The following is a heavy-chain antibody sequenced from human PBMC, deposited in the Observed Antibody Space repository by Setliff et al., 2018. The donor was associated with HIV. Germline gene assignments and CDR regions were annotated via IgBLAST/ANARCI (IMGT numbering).Heavy chain of an antibody. CDR2: IIPIFGTA. J-gene: IGHJ6*03. V-gene: IGHV1-69*06. CDR1: GGTFSSYA. CDR3: ARDPGEGGGGFLEWTIGYYYYIDV. D-gene: IGHD3-3*01. Sequence: GASVKVSCKASGGTFSSYAISWVRQAPGQGLEWMGRIIPIFGTANYAQKFQGRVTITADKSTSTAYMELSSLRSDDTAVYYCARDPGEGGGGFLEWTIGYYYYIDVWGKGTTVTVSS.